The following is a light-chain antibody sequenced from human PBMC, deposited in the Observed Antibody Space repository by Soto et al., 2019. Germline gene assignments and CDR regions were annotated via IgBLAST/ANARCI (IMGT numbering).Light chain of an antibody. Sequence: EVVLTQSPGTLSLSQGDSATLSCRASQSICSSYFAWYQQKPGQAPRLLIYASSSRATGIPDRFSGGGSGTDFTLTISRLEPEDYAVYFCHQHGTSPFTFGPGTKVDV. CDR3: HQHGTSPFT. CDR2: ASS. J-gene: IGKJ3*01. CDR1: QSICSSY. V-gene: IGKV3-20*01.